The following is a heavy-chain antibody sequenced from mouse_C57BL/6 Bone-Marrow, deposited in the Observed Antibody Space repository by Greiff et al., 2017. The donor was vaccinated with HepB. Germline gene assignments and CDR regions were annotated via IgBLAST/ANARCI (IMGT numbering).Heavy chain of an antibody. D-gene: IGHD5-1*01. CDR1: GYTFTDYY. Sequence: VQVVESGPELVKPGASVKISCKASGYTFTDYYINWVKQRPGQGLEWIGWIFPGSGSTYYNEKFKGKATLTVDKSSSTAYMLLSSLTSEDSAVYFCAVPYYFDYWGQGTTLTVSS. CDR3: AVPYYFDY. J-gene: IGHJ2*01. CDR2: IFPGSGST. V-gene: IGHV1-75*01.